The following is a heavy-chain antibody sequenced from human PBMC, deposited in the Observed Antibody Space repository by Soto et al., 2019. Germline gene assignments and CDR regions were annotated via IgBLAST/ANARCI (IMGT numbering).Heavy chain of an antibody. Sequence: SETLSLTCTVSGGSISSYYWSWIRQPPGKGLEWIGYIYYSGSTNYNPFLKSVVTISVDTFKNQFSLKLSSVTAPDTALYYSARSQTGEIWAFDIWGQGTMVTVSS. J-gene: IGHJ3*02. CDR2: IYYSGST. CDR3: ARSQTGEIWAFDI. CDR1: GGSISSYY. V-gene: IGHV4-59*01. D-gene: IGHD7-27*01.